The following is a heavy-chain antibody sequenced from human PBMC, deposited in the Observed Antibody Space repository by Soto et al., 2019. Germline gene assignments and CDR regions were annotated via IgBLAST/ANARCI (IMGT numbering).Heavy chain of an antibody. D-gene: IGHD3-3*01. V-gene: IGHV4-34*09. J-gene: IGHJ5*02. CDR3: ARAGYDFWSGYYSSWFDP. CDR1: GGSFSDYS. Sequence: SETLSLTCAVYGGSFSDYSWTWIRQPPGKGLEWIGEINHSGSTYYNPSLKSRVTISVDTSKNQFSLKLSSVTAADTAVYYCARAGYDFWSGYYSSWFDPWGQGTLVTVSS. CDR2: INHSGST.